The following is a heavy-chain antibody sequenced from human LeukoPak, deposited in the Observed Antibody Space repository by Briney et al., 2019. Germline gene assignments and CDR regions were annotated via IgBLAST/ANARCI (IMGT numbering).Heavy chain of an antibody. CDR2: INDDGSST. CDR3: ARGGIAHAFDI. J-gene: IGHJ3*02. Sequence: PGGSLRLSCAASGFTFSYYWVHWVRQAPGKGLVWVSGINDDGSSTSYADSVNGRFTISRDNAKITLYLQMNSLRAEDTAVYYCARGGIAHAFDIWGQGTMVTVSS. CDR1: GFTFSYYW. V-gene: IGHV3-74*01. D-gene: IGHD6-13*01.